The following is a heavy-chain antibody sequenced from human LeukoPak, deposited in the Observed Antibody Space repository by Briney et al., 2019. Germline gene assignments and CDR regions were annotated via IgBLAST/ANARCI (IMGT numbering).Heavy chain of an antibody. V-gene: IGHV1-69*04. Sequence: ASVKVSCKASGGTFSSYAISWVRQAPGQGLEWMGRIIPILGIENYAQKFQGRVTITADKSTSTAYMELSSLRSEDTAVYYCARESWGVAAPGEEAFDIWGRGTMVTVSS. CDR2: IIPILGIE. CDR1: GGTFSSYA. D-gene: IGHD6-13*01. J-gene: IGHJ3*02. CDR3: ARESWGVAAPGEEAFDI.